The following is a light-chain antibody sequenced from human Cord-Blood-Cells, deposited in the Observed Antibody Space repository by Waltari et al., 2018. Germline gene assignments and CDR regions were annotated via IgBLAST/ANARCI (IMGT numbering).Light chain of an antibody. CDR3: MHALQTMYT. V-gene: IGKV2-28*01. CDR1: PSILHRSVYNY. J-gene: IGKJ2*01. Sequence: IAIAESPLSLPVAPGALSSISCTTSPSILHRSVYNYLEWYLQKPGQPPQLLIYVGSNRASGVPDRFSGSGSGTDFTLKISRVEAEDVGVYYCMHALQTMYTFGQGTKLEIK. CDR2: VGS.